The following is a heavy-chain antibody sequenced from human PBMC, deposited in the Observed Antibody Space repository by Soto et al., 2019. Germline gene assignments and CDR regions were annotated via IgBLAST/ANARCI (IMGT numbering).Heavy chain of an antibody. CDR2: IYWDDDN. CDR3: AHARRRYDAFDI. CDR1: GFSLSTSGVG. J-gene: IGHJ3*02. V-gene: IGHV2-5*02. D-gene: IGHD5-12*01. Sequence: QITLKESGPTLVKPTQTLTLTCTFSGFSLSTSGVGVGWIRQPPEKALEWLALIYWDDDNRYSPSLKSRHTIPQDTSKNRVVLTMTNMDPVDTATYYCAHARRRYDAFDIWGQGTMVTVSS.